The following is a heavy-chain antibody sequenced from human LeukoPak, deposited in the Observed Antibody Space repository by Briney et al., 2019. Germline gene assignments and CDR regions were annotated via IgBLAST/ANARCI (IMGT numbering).Heavy chain of an antibody. V-gene: IGHV3-43*01. CDR2: ISWDGGST. D-gene: IGHD2-15*01. J-gene: IGHJ6*04. CDR1: GFTFDDYT. CDR3: AKLGYCSGGSCDRMDV. Sequence: GGSLRLSCAASGFTFDDYTMHWVRQAPGKGLEWVSLISWDGGSTYYADSVKGRFTISRDNSKNYLYLQMNSLRTEDTALYYCAKLGYCSGGSCDRMDVWGKGTTVTVSS.